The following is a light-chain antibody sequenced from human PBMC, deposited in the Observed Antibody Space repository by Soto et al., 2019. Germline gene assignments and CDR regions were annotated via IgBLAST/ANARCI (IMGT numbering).Light chain of an antibody. J-gene: IGKJ1*01. Sequence: DIQMTQSPSSLSESVGDRVTITCRASQTISTYLNWYQQKPGKAPKLLIYAASHLQSGVPSRFSGSGSGTDFTLTINSLQPEDFATYFCQQSYSTVWTFGQGTRVEVK. CDR2: AAS. V-gene: IGKV1-39*01. CDR3: QQSYSTVWT. CDR1: QTISTY.